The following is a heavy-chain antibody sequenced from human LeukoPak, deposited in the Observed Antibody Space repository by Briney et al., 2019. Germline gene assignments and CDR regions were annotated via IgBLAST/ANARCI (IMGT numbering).Heavy chain of an antibody. Sequence: ASVKVSCKASGYTFTSYYMHWVGQAPGQGLEWMGVINPSGGSTSYAQKFQGRVTMTRDTSTSTVYMELSSLRSEDTAVYYCASAGSYSAFDIWGQGTMVTVSS. CDR3: ASAGSYSAFDI. V-gene: IGHV1-46*01. J-gene: IGHJ3*02. CDR1: GYTFTSYY. CDR2: INPSGGST. D-gene: IGHD3-10*01.